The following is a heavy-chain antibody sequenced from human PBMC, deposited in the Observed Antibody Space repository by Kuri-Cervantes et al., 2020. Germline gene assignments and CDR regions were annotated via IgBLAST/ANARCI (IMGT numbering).Heavy chain of an antibody. D-gene: IGHD6-19*01. CDR1: GYSISSGYY. V-gene: IGHV4-38-2*02. CDR3: ARDEYSSGWYSDY. J-gene: IGHJ4*02. CDR2: IYLSGST. Sequence: LRLSWAVSGYSISSGYYWGWIRQPPGKGLEWIGSIYLSGSTYYNPSLKSRVTITVDTSKNQFSLKLSSVTAADTAVYYCARDEYSSGWYSDYWGQGTLVTVSS.